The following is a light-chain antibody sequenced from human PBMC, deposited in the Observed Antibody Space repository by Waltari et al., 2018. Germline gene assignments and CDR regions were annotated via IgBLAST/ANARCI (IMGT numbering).Light chain of an antibody. CDR1: QSVFLSGHNYNG. CDR2: WAS. J-gene: IGKJ1*01. Sequence: DIVMTQSPLSLPVTPGEPATINCKSSQSVFLSGHNYNGLAWYQQKPGQPPKLLIYWASARVSGVPDRFSGSGSETDFSLTISSLQAEDVAVYYCQQNRDTPRTFGQGTKVEIK. CDR3: QQNRDTPRT. V-gene: IGKV4-1*01.